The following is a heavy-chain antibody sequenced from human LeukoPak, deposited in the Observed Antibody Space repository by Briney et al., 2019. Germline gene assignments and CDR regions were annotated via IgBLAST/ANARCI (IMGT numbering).Heavy chain of an antibody. V-gene: IGHV4-59*12. Sequence: SETLSFTCTVSGDSINNYYWSWLRQPPGKGLEWFGYIYYSGTTNYNHSLKSRVSISVDTSKKQFSLKLTSVNAADTAVYYCARTPAVIRGVIIRDHYFDYWGQGTLVSVSS. J-gene: IGHJ4*02. CDR1: GDSINNYY. CDR3: ARTPAVIRGVIIRDHYFDY. CDR2: IYYSGTT. D-gene: IGHD3-10*01.